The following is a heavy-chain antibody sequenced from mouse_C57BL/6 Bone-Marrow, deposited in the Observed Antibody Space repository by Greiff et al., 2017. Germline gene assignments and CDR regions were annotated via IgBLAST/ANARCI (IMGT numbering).Heavy chain of an antibody. CDR1: GFNIKDYY. D-gene: IGHD3-1*01. J-gene: IGHJ4*01. CDR3: ARGDGTTGLAMDY. V-gene: IGHV14-2*01. Sequence: DVKLVESGAELVKPGASVKLSCTASGFNIKDYYMHWVKQRTEQGLEWIGRIDPEDGETKYAPKFQGKATITADTSSNTAYLQLSSLTSEDTAVYYCARGDGTTGLAMDYWGQGTSVTVSS. CDR2: IDPEDGET.